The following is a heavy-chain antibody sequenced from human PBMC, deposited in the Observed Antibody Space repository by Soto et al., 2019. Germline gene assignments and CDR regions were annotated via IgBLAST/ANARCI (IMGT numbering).Heavy chain of an antibody. CDR2: IYYSGVT. CDR1: PGCITRTG. CDR3: ASGEGGDVLGFFALSL. J-gene: IGHJ2*01. D-gene: IGHD3-3*01. V-gene: IGHV4-59*13. Sequence: SENLSLSCTVPPGCITRTGWSWTRQSPGKGMEWIGYIYYSGVTNYNPSLKSRVTISVDTSNNQFSLKLSSVTAADTAVYYCASGEGGDVLGFFALSLWGRG.